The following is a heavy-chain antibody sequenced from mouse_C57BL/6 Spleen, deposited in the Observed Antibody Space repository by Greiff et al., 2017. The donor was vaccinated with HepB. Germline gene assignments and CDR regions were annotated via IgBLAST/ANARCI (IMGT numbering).Heavy chain of an antibody. V-gene: IGHV1-69*01. D-gene: IGHD2-3*01. CDR3: ARSGGYYVLAMDY. CDR1: GYTFTSYW. J-gene: IGHJ4*01. Sequence: VQLQQPGAELVMPGASVKLSCKASGYTFTSYWMHWVKQRPGKGLEWIGEIDPSDSYTNYNQKFKGKSTLTVDKSSSTAYMQLSSLTSEDSAVYYCARSGGYYVLAMDYWGQGTSVTVSS. CDR2: IDPSDSYT.